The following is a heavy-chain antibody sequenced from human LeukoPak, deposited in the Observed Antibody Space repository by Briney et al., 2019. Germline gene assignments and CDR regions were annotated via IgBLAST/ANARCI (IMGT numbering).Heavy chain of an antibody. CDR1: GFTFSDFY. CDR2: ISQSGSDI. J-gene: IGHJ4*02. D-gene: IGHD4/OR15-4a*01. CDR3: ATTARVGAH. Sequence: GGSLRLSCAASGFTFSDFYMSWICQAPGKGLEWISYISQSGSDINYADSVRGRFTVSRDNAKNSLYLQMNSLRAEDTAVYYCATTARVGAHWGQGTLVTVSS. V-gene: IGHV3-11*01.